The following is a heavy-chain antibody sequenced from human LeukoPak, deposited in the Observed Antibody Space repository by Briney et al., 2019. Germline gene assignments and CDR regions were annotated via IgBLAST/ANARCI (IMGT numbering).Heavy chain of an antibody. Sequence: GSLRLSCAASGFTFSSYSMNWVRQPPGKGLEWIGSIYYSGSTYYNPSLKSRVTISVDTSKNQFSLKLSSETAADTAVYYCARRELGQQLAYYFDYWGQGTLVTVSS. CDR2: IYYSGST. CDR1: GFTFSSYSMN. D-gene: IGHD6-13*01. V-gene: IGHV4-39*01. J-gene: IGHJ4*02. CDR3: ARRELGQQLAYYFDY.